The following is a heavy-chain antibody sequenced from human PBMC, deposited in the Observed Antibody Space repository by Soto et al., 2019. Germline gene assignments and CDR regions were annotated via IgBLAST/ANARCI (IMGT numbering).Heavy chain of an antibody. V-gene: IGHV1-18*01. CDR1: GYTFTDYG. Sequence: QVPLVQSGAEVEKPGASVKVSCKASGYTFTDYGISWVRQAPGQGLQWMGWITAFNGNTKYAQQFQGRVTMTTDTSTSTGYMELRSLQSDDTAVYYCARISQSDFWSGYYYFFDYWGQGTLVTVSS. D-gene: IGHD3-3*01. CDR2: ITAFNGNT. CDR3: ARISQSDFWSGYYYFFDY. J-gene: IGHJ4*02.